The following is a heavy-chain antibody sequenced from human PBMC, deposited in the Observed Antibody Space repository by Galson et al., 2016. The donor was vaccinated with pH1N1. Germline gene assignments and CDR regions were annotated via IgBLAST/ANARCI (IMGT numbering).Heavy chain of an antibody. CDR3: ARDHVYGDYFERFFDL. V-gene: IGHV3-30-3*01. Sequence: SLRLSCAASGFTFSHYAMHWVRQAPGKGLEWVAVISYVESNKDYADSVKGRFTVSRDNSKNTLNLQMNSLGAEDTALYYCARDHVYGDYFERFFDLWGRGTLVTVSS. D-gene: IGHD4-17*01. J-gene: IGHJ2*01. CDR1: GFTFSHYA. CDR2: ISYVESNK.